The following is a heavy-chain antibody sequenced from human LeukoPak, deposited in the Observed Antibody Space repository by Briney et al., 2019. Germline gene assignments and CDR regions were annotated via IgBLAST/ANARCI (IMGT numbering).Heavy chain of an antibody. CDR3: ARSVVTLYWYFDL. CDR2: IYYSGST. Sequence: SGTLSLTCGVSGGSISGYYYNWIRQPPGKGLEWIGYIYYSGSTNYNPSLKSRVTISLDTSKNQFSLKLSSVTTADTAVYYCARSVVTLYWYFDLWGRGTLVTVSS. CDR1: GGSISGYY. V-gene: IGHV4-59*01. J-gene: IGHJ2*01. D-gene: IGHD4-23*01.